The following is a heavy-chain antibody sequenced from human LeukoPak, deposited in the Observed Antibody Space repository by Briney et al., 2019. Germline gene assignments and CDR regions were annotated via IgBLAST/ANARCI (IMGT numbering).Heavy chain of an antibody. D-gene: IGHD2-2*01. Sequence: SETLSPTCTVSGGSISSGSYYWRWIRQPAGTGLEWIGRIYTSGSTNYNPSLKSRVTISVDTSKNQFSLKLSSVTAADTAVYYCAREDRVVVVPAATWGYYYYMDVWGKGTTVTVSS. CDR1: GGSISSGSYY. CDR2: IYTSGST. CDR3: AREDRVVVVPAATWGYYYYMDV. V-gene: IGHV4-61*02. J-gene: IGHJ6*03.